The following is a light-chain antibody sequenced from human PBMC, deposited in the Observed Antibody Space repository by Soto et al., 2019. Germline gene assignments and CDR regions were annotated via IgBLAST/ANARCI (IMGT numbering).Light chain of an antibody. CDR3: QQYNNWTLT. Sequence: EIVMTQSPATLSVSPGARATLSCRASQSVSSNLAWYQQKPGQAPRLLIYGASTRATGIPARFSGSGSGTEFTLSISRLQSEDFAVYYCQQYNNWTLTFGGGTKVEIK. CDR2: GAS. J-gene: IGKJ4*01. CDR1: QSVSSN. V-gene: IGKV3-15*01.